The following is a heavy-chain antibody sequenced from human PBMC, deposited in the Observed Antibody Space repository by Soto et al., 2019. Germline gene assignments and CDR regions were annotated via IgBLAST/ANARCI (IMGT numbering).Heavy chain of an antibody. CDR2: INAGNGNT. D-gene: IGHD3-22*01. CDR3: ARLYYYDSSEPTDDY. CDR1: GYTFTSYA. J-gene: IGHJ4*02. V-gene: IGHV1-3*01. Sequence: ASVKVSCKASGYTFTSYAMHWVRQAPGQRLEWMGWINAGNGNTKYSQKFQGRVTITRDTSASTAYMELSSLRSEDTAVYYCARLYYYDSSEPTDDYWGQGTLVTVSS.